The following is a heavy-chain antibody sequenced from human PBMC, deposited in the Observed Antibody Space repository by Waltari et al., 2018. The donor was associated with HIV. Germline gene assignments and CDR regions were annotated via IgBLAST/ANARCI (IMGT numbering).Heavy chain of an antibody. CDR3: ARQSWTAGNNHFDP. J-gene: IGHJ5*02. D-gene: IGHD2-21*02. V-gene: IGHV4-39*01. CDR2: ISSTGHT. Sequence: QLQFQESGTGLVRPSETLSLTCPVSGDSITTTAYSWGWIRQSPGELLEWIGSISSTGHTYFDPFLKSRIILSVDTSRNQFSLTLRSVTAADTARYYCARQSWTAGNNHFDPWGQGILVTVSS. CDR1: GDSITTTAYS.